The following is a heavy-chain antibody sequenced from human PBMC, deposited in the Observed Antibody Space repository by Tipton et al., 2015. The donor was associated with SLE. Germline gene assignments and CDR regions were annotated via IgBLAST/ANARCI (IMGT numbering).Heavy chain of an antibody. V-gene: IGHV4-61*05. Sequence: TLSLTCTVSGDSITSSSYYWGWFRQPPGKGLEWIGYISSSGSTNYSPSLKSRVTISLDTSKTQFSLKLRSVTAADTAIYYCARGGYSSGWYGDYFVYCGQGTLVTVSS. CDR2: ISSSGST. D-gene: IGHD6-19*01. J-gene: IGHJ4*02. CDR3: ARGGYSSGWYGDYFVY. CDR1: GDSITSSSYY.